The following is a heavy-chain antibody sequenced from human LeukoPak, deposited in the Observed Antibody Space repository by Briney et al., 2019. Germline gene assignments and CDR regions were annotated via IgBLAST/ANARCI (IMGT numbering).Heavy chain of an antibody. CDR2: ISAYNGNT. Sequence: RASVKVSCKASGYTFISCAISWVRQAPGQGLEWMGWISAYNGNTNSAQKLQGRFTMTTDTSTSTAYMELRSLRSDDTAVYYCARLNYRPIIKFFDYWGQGTLVTVSS. CDR3: ARLNYRPIIKFFDY. CDR1: GYTFISCA. D-gene: IGHD4-11*01. V-gene: IGHV1-18*01. J-gene: IGHJ4*02.